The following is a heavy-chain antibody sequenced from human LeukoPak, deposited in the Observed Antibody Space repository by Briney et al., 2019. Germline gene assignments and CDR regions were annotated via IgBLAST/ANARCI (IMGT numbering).Heavy chain of an antibody. D-gene: IGHD5-12*01. Sequence: PGGSLRLSCAASGFTFSSYSMNWVRQAPGKGLEWGSYISSSSSTIYYADSVKGRFTISRDNAKNSLYLQMNSLRDEDTAVYYCARDLSRSGFGLFDYWGQGTLVTVSS. CDR3: ARDLSRSGFGLFDY. J-gene: IGHJ4*02. CDR2: ISSSSSTI. V-gene: IGHV3-48*02. CDR1: GFTFSSYS.